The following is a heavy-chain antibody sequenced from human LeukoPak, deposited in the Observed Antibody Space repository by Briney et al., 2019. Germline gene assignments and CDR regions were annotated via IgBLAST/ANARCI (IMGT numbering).Heavy chain of an antibody. J-gene: IGHJ4*02. Sequence: RPSETLSLTCSVSGVSISDYSWSWIRQPAGKGLEFIGRLSSSANTYYSPSLKSRITFSMDTSKNHFSLNLTSVTAAHTAVYYCARDRTAPRQRFFDYWGKGILVSVSS. CDR1: GVSISDYS. CDR2: LSSSANT. V-gene: IGHV4-4*07. D-gene: IGHD2-21*02. CDR3: ARDRTAPRQRFFDY.